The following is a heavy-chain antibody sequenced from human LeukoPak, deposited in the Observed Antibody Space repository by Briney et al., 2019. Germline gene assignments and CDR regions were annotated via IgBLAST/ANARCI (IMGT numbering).Heavy chain of an antibody. J-gene: IGHJ4*02. CDR1: GVTFSSYS. CDR3: AKEDYYRETKLVDY. CDR2: ISSSSSTI. D-gene: IGHD3-10*01. V-gene: IGHV3-48*01. Sequence: PGGSLRLSCAASGVTFSSYSMNWVRQAPGKGLEWVSYISSSSSTIYYADSVKGRFTISRDNSKNTLYLQMSSLRAEDTAVYYCAKEDYYRETKLVDYWGQGTLVTVSS.